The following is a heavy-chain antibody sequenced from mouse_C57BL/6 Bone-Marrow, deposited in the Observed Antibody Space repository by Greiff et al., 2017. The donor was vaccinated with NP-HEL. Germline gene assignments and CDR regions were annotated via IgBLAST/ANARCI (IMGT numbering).Heavy chain of an antibody. V-gene: IGHV1-26*01. J-gene: IGHJ2*01. Sequence: EVKLQQSGPELVKPGASVKISCKASGYTFTDYYMNWVKQSHGKSLEWIGDINPNNGGTSYNQKFKGKATLTVDKSSSTAYMELRSLTSEDSAVYYCARGGYLYYFDYWGQGTTLTVSS. CDR2: INPNNGGT. CDR1: GYTFTDYY. CDR3: ARGGYLYYFDY. D-gene: IGHD2-2*01.